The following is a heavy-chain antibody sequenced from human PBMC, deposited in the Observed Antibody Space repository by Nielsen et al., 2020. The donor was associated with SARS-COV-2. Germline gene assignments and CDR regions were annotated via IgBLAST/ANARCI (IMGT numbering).Heavy chain of an antibody. CDR1: GYTFTSYG. V-gene: IGHV1-18*01. D-gene: IGHD5-18*01. J-gene: IGHJ4*02. Sequence: GESLKISCKGSGYTFTSYGISWVRQAPGQGLEWMGWISAYNGNTNYAQKLQGRVTMTTDTSTSTAYMELRSLRSDDTAVYYCARVVGAMVYFDYWGQGTLVTVSS. CDR2: ISAYNGNT. CDR3: ARVVGAMVYFDY.